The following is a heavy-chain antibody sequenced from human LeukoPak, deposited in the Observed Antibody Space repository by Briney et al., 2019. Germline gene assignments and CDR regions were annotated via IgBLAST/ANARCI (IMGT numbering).Heavy chain of an antibody. D-gene: IGHD5-12*01. V-gene: IGHV3-48*04. CDR2: ISSGSSTI. CDR1: GFTFSSYN. J-gene: IGHJ4*02. Sequence: LSGGSLRLSCAAAGFTFSSYNMNWVRQAPGKGLEWVSYISSGSSTIYYAESVEGRFTISRDNAKNSLYLQMNSLRAEDTAVYYCARGGWIFDYWGQGTLVTVSS. CDR3: ARGGWIFDY.